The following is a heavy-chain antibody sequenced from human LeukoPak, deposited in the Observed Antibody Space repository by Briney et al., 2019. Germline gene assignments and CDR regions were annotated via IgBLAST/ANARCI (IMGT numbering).Heavy chain of an antibody. CDR3: AKGRIEAGSRYYYYYMDV. D-gene: IGHD2/OR15-2a*01. CDR2: ISWDGGST. J-gene: IGHJ6*03. Sequence: GGSLRLSCAASGFTFDDYAMHWVRQAPGKGLEWVSLISWDGGSTYYADSVKGRFTISRDNSKNSLYLQMNSLRAEDTALYYCAKGRIEAGSRYYYYYMDVWGKGTTVTVSS. V-gene: IGHV3-43D*03. CDR1: GFTFDDYA.